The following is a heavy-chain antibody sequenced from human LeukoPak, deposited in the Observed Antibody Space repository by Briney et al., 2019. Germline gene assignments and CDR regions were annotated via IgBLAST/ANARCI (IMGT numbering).Heavy chain of an antibody. J-gene: IGHJ4*02. CDR1: GGSISSYY. CDR3: ARTRYSSGWSSLDY. Sequence: SETLSLTCTVSGGSISSYYWSWIRQPPGKGLEWIGYIYYSGSTNYNPSLKSRVTISVDTSKNQFSLKLSSVTAADTAVYYCARTRYSSGWSSLDYWGQGTLVTVPS. D-gene: IGHD6-19*01. V-gene: IGHV4-59*08. CDR2: IYYSGST.